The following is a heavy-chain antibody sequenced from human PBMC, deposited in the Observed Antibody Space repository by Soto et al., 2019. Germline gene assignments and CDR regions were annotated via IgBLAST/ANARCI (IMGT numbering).Heavy chain of an antibody. CDR2: IIPMSGTP. Sequence: QVQLVQSGAEVKNPGSSVKVSCRVSGGTFSDYVISWVRQAPGQGLEWMGGIIPMSGTPNYAQKFQGRVTITADKSTSRVTIIASTTTAYMEVRSLRSEDTAVYYCARQVGRMVRGVKLYYFYAMDVWGQGTTVTVSS. J-gene: IGHJ6*02. CDR1: GGTFSDYV. CDR3: ARQVGRMVRGVKLYYFYAMDV. D-gene: IGHD3-10*01. V-gene: IGHV1-69*06.